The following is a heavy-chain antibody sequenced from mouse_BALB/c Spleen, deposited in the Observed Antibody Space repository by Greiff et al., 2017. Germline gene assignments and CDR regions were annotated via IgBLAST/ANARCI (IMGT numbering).Heavy chain of an antibody. CDR2: IWWNDDK. D-gene: IGHD1-1*01. V-gene: IGHV8-8*01. J-gene: IGHJ2*01. Sequence: QVTLKESGPGILQPSQTLSLTCSFSGFSLSTSGMSVGWIRQPSGKGLEWLAHIWWNDDKYYNPALKSRLTISKDTSNNQVFLKIASVVTADTATYYCARIPDYGSGGYWGQGTTLTVSS. CDR1: GFSLSTSGMS. CDR3: ARIPDYGSGGY.